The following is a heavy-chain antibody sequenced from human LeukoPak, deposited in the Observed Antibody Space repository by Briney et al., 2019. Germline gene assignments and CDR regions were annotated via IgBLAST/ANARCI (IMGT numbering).Heavy chain of an antibody. D-gene: IGHD3-22*01. CDR2: ISGSGGST. V-gene: IGHV3-23*01. Sequence: PGGSLRLSCAASGFTFSSYAMSWVRQAPGKGLEWVSVISGSGGSTYYADSVKGRFTISRDNSKNTLYLQMNSLRAEDTAVYYCAKDDYYDSSGRLYYWGQGTLVTVSS. CDR1: GFTFSSYA. J-gene: IGHJ4*02. CDR3: AKDDYYDSSGRLYY.